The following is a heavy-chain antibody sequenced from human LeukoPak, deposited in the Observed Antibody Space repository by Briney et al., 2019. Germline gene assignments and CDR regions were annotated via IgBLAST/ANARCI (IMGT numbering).Heavy chain of an antibody. D-gene: IGHD2-15*01. CDR1: GYSISSGYY. V-gene: IGHV4-38-2*01. J-gene: IGHJ4*02. CDR2: IYHSGST. Sequence: SETLSLTCAVSGYSISSGYYWGWIRQPPGKGLEWIGSIYHSGSTYYNPSPTSRVTISVDPSKNQFSLKLSSVTAADTAVYYCARGRIVVVVAATNPFDYWGQGTLVTVSS. CDR3: ARGRIVVVVAATNPFDY.